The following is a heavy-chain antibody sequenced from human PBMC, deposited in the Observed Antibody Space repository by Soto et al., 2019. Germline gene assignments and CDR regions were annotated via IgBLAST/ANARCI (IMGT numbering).Heavy chain of an antibody. CDR2: IIPMVDTA. V-gene: IGHV1-69*01. CDR3: ARDYLSIEAGNSAVAEAFDI. CDR1: GDTLSSHA. D-gene: IGHD6-25*01. J-gene: IGHJ3*02. Sequence: QVQLVQSGAEVKKPGSSVKVSCKASGDTLSSHAISWVRQAPGQGLEWMGEIIPMVDTANIAQRFQGSVTITADASTGTVYMELSGLRSEDTAVYYCARDYLSIEAGNSAVAEAFDIWGQGTMVTVSS.